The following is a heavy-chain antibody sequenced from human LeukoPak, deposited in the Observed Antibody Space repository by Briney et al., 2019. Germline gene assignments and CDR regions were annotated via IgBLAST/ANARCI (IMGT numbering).Heavy chain of an antibody. D-gene: IGHD6-19*01. CDR3: VKSYSGWTGQS. CDR2: IHGGGTT. V-gene: IGHV3-66*01. Sequence: EGSLRLSCAASGFSVRSNYMSWVRQAPGKRLGSVAVIHGGGTTLYADSVKGRFTISRDDSKNTLSLQMNSLRDEDTALYYCVKSYSGWTGQSWGQGTQVTVSS. CDR1: GFSVRSNY. J-gene: IGHJ5*02.